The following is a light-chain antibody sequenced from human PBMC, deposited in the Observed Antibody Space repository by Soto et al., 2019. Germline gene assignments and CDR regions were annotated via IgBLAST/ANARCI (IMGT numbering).Light chain of an antibody. Sequence: EIVMTQSPATLSVSPGDRATLSCSASQSVSSSLAWYQQIPGQAPRLLIYDASTRATGIPARFGGSGSGTDFSPTISILQSEDFAVYYCQQYHNWPPLTFGSGTKVELK. CDR2: DAS. V-gene: IGKV3-15*01. CDR1: QSVSSS. CDR3: QQYHNWPPLT. J-gene: IGKJ4*01.